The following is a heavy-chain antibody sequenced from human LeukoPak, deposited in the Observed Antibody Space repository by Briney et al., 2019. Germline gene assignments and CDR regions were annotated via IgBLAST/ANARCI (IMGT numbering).Heavy chain of an antibody. J-gene: IGHJ4*02. CDR3: ARDEYTSSFDY. V-gene: IGHV4-34*01. D-gene: IGHD6-6*01. Sequence: PSETLSLTCAVYGGSFSGYYWSWIRQPPGKGLEWIGEINHSGSTNYNPSLKSRVTISVDTSKNQFSLKLSSVTAADTAVYYCARDEYTSSFDYWGQGTLVTVSS. CDR1: GGSFSGYY. CDR2: INHSGST.